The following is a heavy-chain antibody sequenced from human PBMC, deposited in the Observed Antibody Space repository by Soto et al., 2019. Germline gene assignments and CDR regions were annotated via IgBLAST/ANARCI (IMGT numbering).Heavy chain of an antibody. J-gene: IGHJ6*02. CDR2: IYPGDSDT. V-gene: IGHV5-51*01. Sequence: ESLKISFKGAGYSFTSYWIGWVRRMPGKGLEWMGIIYPGDSDTRYSPSFQGQVTISADKSISTAYLQWSSLKASDTAMYYCARPGRMGQQLPRVWGQGTTVTVSS. D-gene: IGHD6-13*01. CDR3: ARPGRMGQQLPRV. CDR1: GYSFTSYW.